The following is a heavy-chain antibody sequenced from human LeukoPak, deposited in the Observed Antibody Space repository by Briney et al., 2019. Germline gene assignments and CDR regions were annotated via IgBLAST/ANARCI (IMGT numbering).Heavy chain of an antibody. D-gene: IGHD6-13*01. CDR1: GYTFTGYY. CDR3: AREGGEAAAGGFDY. V-gene: IGHV1-2*02. CDR2: INPNSGGT. J-gene: IGHJ4*02. Sequence: GASVKVSCKASGYTFTGYYMHWVRQAPGQGLEWMGWINPNSGGTNYAQKFQGRVTMTRDTSISTAYMELSRLRSDDTAVYYCAREGGEAAAGGFDYWGQGTLVTVSS.